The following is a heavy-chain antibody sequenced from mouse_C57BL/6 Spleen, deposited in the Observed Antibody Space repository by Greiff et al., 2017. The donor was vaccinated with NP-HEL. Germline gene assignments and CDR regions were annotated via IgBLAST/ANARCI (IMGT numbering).Heavy chain of an antibody. Sequence: QVQLQQSGAELMKPGASVKLSCKATGYTFTGYWIEWVKQRPGHGLEWIGEILPGSGSTNYNEKFKGKATFTADTSSNTADMQLSSLTTEDSAIYYCAMRDCYGNLAWFAYWGQGTLVTVSA. J-gene: IGHJ3*01. CDR2: ILPGSGST. D-gene: IGHD2-1*01. CDR1: GYTFTGYW. V-gene: IGHV1-9*01. CDR3: AMRDCYGNLAWFAY.